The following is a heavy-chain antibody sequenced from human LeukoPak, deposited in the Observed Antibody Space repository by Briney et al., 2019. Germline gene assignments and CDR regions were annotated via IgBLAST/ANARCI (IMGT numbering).Heavy chain of an antibody. V-gene: IGHV4-59*01. D-gene: IGHD6-13*01. CDR3: AREATLSSSWYGAFDI. Sequence: PSETLSLTCTVSGGSISSYYWSWIWQPPGKGLEWIGYIYYSGSTNYNPSLKSRVTISVDTSKNQFSLKLSSVTAADTAVYYCAREATLSSSWYGAFDIWGQGTMVTVSS. CDR1: GGSISSYY. J-gene: IGHJ3*02. CDR2: IYYSGST.